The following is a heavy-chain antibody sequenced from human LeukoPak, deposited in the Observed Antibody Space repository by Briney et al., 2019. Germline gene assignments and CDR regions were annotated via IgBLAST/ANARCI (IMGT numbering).Heavy chain of an antibody. Sequence: GGSLRLSCAASGFTFQTYNINWVRQTPGRGLEWISSLSGSGTTIYYADSVKGRFTISRDNAKNSLYLQMNSLRAEDTAVYYCARYFGDYSIMGFDYWGQGTLVTVSS. D-gene: IGHD4-17*01. CDR2: LSGSGTTI. J-gene: IGHJ4*02. V-gene: IGHV3-48*04. CDR1: GFTFQTYN. CDR3: ARYFGDYSIMGFDY.